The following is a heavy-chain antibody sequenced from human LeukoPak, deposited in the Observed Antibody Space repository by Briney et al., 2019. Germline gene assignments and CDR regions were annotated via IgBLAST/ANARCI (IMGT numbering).Heavy chain of an antibody. Sequence: PSETLSLTCTVSGYSISSGYYWSWVRQPAGKGLEWIGRIYTSGSTNYNPSLKSRVTISVDTSKNQFSLKLSSVTAADTAVYYCARDFDGPFDYWGQGTLVTVSS. CDR3: ARDFDGPFDY. V-gene: IGHV4-61*02. CDR2: IYTSGST. J-gene: IGHJ4*02. D-gene: IGHD3/OR15-3a*01. CDR1: GYSISSGYY.